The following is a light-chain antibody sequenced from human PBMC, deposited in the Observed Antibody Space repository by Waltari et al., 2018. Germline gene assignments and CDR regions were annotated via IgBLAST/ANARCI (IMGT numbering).Light chain of an antibody. CDR2: AAS. CDR3: QQSYMTPYT. Sequence: DVQMTQSPSTLSASVGDRVNITCRASQSVTNHLNWYQQKPGTPPKLLVYAASLLHSGVSSRFSGSGSGTDFTLTISGLRPEDFATYYCQQSYMTPYTFGQGTKV. J-gene: IGKJ2*01. V-gene: IGKV1-39*01. CDR1: QSVTNH.